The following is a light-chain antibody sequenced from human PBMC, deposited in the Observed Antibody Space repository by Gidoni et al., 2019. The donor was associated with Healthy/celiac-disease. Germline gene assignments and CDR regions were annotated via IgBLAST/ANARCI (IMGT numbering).Light chain of an antibody. CDR1: QGISNY. Sequence: TQSPSSLPASVGDRVTITCRASQGISNYLAWYQQKPGKVPKLLIYAASTLQSGVPSRFSGSGPGTDFTLNISSLQPAAVATYYCQKYNSALTFGPGTKVDIK. V-gene: IGKV1-27*01. CDR2: AAS. J-gene: IGKJ3*01. CDR3: QKYNSALT.